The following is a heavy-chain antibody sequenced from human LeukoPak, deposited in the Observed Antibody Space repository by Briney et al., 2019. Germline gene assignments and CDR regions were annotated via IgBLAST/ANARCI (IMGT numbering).Heavy chain of an antibody. CDR1: GFTFSFYS. Sequence: GGSLRLSCAASGFTFSFYSMIWVRQSPGKGLEWVSSISSASTYIYYADSVKGRFTISRDNAKHSLFLQMNSLRDEDTAVYYCARDSGYEDYWGQGTLVIVSS. V-gene: IGHV3-21*01. CDR2: ISSASTYI. J-gene: IGHJ4*02. CDR3: ARDSGYEDY. D-gene: IGHD5-12*01.